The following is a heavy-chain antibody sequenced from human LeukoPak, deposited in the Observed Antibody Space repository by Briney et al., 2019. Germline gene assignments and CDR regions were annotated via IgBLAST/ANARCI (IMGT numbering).Heavy chain of an antibody. CDR2: IIPIFGTA. CDR3: ASSRLEMATAVLGAFDI. CDR1: GGTFSSYA. Sequence: GASVKVSCKASGGTFSSYAISWVRQAPGQGLEWMGGIIPIFGTANYAQKFQGRVTITADKSTSTAYMELSSLRSEDTAVYYCASSRLEMATAVLGAFDIWGQGTMVTVSS. J-gene: IGHJ3*02. V-gene: IGHV1-69*06. D-gene: IGHD5-24*01.